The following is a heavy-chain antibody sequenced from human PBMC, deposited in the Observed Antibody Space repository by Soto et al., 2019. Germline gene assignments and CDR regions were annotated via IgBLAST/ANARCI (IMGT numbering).Heavy chain of an antibody. D-gene: IGHD3-16*01. CDR3: ARERGRRSYYFDY. J-gene: IGHJ4*02. CDR1: GGSISSGGYS. Sequence: LCGGSISSGGYSWSWIRQPPGKGLEWIGYIYHSGSTYYNPSLKSRVTISVDRSKNQFSLKLSSVTAADTAVYYCARERGRRSYYFDYWGQGTLVTVSS. V-gene: IGHV4-30-2*01. CDR2: IYHSGST.